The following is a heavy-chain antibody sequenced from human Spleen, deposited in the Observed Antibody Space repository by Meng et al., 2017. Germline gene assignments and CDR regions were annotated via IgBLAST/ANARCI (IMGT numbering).Heavy chain of an antibody. V-gene: IGHV4-34*01. D-gene: IGHD4-11*01. Sequence: QVPFHQWGPGLLKPSVTLSPPLVVAGGSFSDYDWSWIRQPPGKGLEWIGEINHSGSTNYNPSLESRATMSVDTSQNNLSLKLSSVTAADSAVYYCARGPTTMAHDFDYWGQGTLVTVSS. CDR3: ARGPTTMAHDFDY. CDR1: GGSFSDYD. CDR2: INHSGST. J-gene: IGHJ4*02.